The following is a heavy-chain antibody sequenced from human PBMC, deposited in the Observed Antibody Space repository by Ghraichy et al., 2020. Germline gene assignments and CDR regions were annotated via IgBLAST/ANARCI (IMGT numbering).Heavy chain of an antibody. J-gene: IGHJ6*02. CDR2: IYRGGST. Sequence: GGSLRLSCAAFEFAVTDNYMNWVRQAPGKGLEWVSVIYRGGSTDYADSVKGRFTGSRDNSKNTVFLEMNSLRAEDTAVYYCARPLSYGEYSHYAMDVWGQGTTVTVSS. CDR1: EFAVTDNY. V-gene: IGHV3-66*04. D-gene: IGHD4-17*01. CDR3: ARPLSYGEYSHYAMDV.